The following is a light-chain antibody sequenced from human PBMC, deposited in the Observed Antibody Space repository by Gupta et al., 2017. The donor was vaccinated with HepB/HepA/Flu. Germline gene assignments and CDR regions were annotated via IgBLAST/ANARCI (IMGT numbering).Light chain of an antibody. CDR2: GAS. CDR1: QSINSS. V-gene: IGKV3-11*01. J-gene: IGKJ4*01. CDR3: QQRYNWPHT. Sequence: EIVLTQSPATLSLSPGERATLSCRASQSINSSLAWYQQKPGQAPRLLIYGASNRATGIPARFSGSGSGTDFTLTISSLEPEDFAVYYCQQRYNWPHTFGGGTKVEIK.